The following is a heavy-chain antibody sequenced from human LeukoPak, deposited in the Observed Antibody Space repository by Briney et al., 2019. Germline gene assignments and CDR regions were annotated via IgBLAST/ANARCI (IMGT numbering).Heavy chain of an antibody. J-gene: IGHJ4*02. D-gene: IGHD3-10*01. CDR2: INHSGST. CDR3: ARGRRSRNYYGSRGFVWVDY. V-gene: IGHV4-34*01. Sequence: PSETLSLTCAVYGGSFSGYYWSWIRQPPGKGLEWIGEINHSGSTYYNPSLKSRVTISVDTSKNQFSLKLSSVTAADTAVYYCARGRRSRNYYGSRGFVWVDYWGQGTLVTVSS. CDR1: GGSFSGYY.